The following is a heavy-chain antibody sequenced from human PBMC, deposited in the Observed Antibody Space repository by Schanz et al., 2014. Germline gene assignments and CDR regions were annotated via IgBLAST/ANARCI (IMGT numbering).Heavy chain of an antibody. Sequence: QVQLQESGPGLVRPSETLSLTCTVSGVSISSFYWSWIRQSPGQGLEYFGYIYGGGSTSYNPPFKSRVTMPFDPSRKAFPRNPSSVTAADTAVYYCARHDLAAAGTGPYFQHWGQGTLVTVSS. CDR2: IYGGGST. D-gene: IGHD6-13*01. J-gene: IGHJ1*01. V-gene: IGHV4-59*08. CDR3: ARHDLAAAGTGPYFQH. CDR1: GVSISSFY.